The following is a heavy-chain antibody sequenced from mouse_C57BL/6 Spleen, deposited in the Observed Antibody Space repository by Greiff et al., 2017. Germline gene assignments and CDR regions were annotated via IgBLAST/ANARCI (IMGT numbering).Heavy chain of an antibody. Sequence: QVQLQQSGAELVMPGASVKLSCKASGYTFTSYWMHWVKQRPGQGLEWIGEIDPSDSYTNNNQKFKGKSTLTVDKSSSTAYMQLSSLTSEDSAVYYCAKGSPFDDWGQGTTLTVSS. CDR2: IDPSDSYT. J-gene: IGHJ2*01. CDR3: AKGSPFDD. CDR1: GYTFTSYW. V-gene: IGHV1-69*01.